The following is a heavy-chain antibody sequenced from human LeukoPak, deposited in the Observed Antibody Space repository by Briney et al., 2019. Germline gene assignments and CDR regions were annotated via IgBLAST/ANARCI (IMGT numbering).Heavy chain of an antibody. Sequence: ASVKVSCTPSGYTFTDHSIHWVRQAPGQGLEWMGYVDPSNDDTNYAPKFHDRVTMTGDTSIRTAYMELSRLTSDDTAVYYCVRSLFVAFTDWGQGTLVIVSS. CDR1: GYTFTDHS. J-gene: IGHJ4*02. CDR2: VDPSNDDT. V-gene: IGHV1-2*02. D-gene: IGHD2-21*01. CDR3: VRSLFVAFTD.